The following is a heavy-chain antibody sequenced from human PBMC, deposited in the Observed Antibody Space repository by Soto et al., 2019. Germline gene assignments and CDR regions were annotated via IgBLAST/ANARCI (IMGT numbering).Heavy chain of an antibody. CDR2: ISYDGRNK. Sequence: QVQLVESGGGVVQPGRSLRLSCAASGFIFNRYGMHWVRQAPGKGLEWVAVISYDGRNKYYADSVKGRFTISRDNSKDTMYLQMNSLRAEDTAVYNCAKAVAITVRGVAPSDYWGQGTMVTVSS. D-gene: IGHD3-10*01. CDR1: GFIFNRYG. J-gene: IGHJ4*02. V-gene: IGHV3-30*18. CDR3: AKAVAITVRGVAPSDY.